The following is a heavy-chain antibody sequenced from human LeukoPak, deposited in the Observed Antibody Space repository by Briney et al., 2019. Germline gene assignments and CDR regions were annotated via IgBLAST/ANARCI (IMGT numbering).Heavy chain of an antibody. CDR3: ARSITGTTLDY. J-gene: IGHJ4*02. CDR1: GGSISSYY. CDR2: IYYSGST. V-gene: IGHV4-59*08. D-gene: IGHD1-7*01. Sequence: SETLSLTCTVSGGSISSYYWSWIRQPPGKGLEWIGYIYYSGSTNYNPSLKSRVTISVDTSKNQFSLKLSSVTAADTAVYYCARSITGTTLDYWGQGTLVTVSS.